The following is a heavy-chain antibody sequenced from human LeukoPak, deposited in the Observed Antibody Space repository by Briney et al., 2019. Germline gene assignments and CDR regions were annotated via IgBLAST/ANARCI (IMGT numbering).Heavy chain of an antibody. CDR2: IYYSGST. D-gene: IGHD3-3*01. V-gene: IGHV4-59*01. CDR1: GGSISSYY. Sequence: SETLSLTCTVSGGSISSYYWSWIRQPPGKGLEWIGYIYYSGSTNYNPSLKSRVTISVDTSKNQFSLKLSSVTAADTAVYYCARTIYENPSYMDVWGKGTTVTVSS. CDR3: ARTIYENPSYMDV. J-gene: IGHJ6*03.